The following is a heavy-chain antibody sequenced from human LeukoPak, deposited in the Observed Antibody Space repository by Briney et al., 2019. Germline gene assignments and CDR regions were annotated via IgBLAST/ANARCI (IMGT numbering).Heavy chain of an antibody. V-gene: IGHV3-48*03. CDR3: AREENHYGSGSYPNWFDP. Sequence: PEGSLRLSCAASGFTFSSYEMNWVRQAPGKGLEWVSYISSSGSTIYYADSVKGRFTISRDNAKNSLYLQMNSLRAEDTAVYYCAREENHYGSGSYPNWFDPWGQGTLVTVSS. CDR2: ISSSGSTI. J-gene: IGHJ5*02. D-gene: IGHD3-10*01. CDR1: GFTFSSYE.